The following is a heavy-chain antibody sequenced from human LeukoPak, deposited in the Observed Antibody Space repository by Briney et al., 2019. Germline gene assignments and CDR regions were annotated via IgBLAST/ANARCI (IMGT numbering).Heavy chain of an antibody. CDR1: GLTFNNAW. J-gene: IGHJ4*02. CDR3: TTELRIPHDF. CDR2: SRSNADGGTT. Sequence: GGSLRLSCAASGLTFNNAWMSWVRQAPGKGLEWVGRSRSNADGGTTDYAAPMKDRFSISRDDSKTTLYLQMNSLKTEDTAVYYCTTELRIPHDFWGQGALITVSS. D-gene: IGHD5-18*01. V-gene: IGHV3-15*01.